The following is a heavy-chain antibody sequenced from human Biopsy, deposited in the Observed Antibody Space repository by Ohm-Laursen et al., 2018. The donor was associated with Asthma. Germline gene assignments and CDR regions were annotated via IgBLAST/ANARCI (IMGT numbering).Heavy chain of an antibody. J-gene: IGHJ3*02. V-gene: IGHV1-3*01. CDR3: ARTYYGFLAGQVNDALDM. D-gene: IGHD3-9*01. Sequence: ASVKPSCKASGYTFINYAIHWVRQAPGQRLEWMGWINAGNGNTKYSEKFQGRVTITRDTSASTAYMDLSSLRSEDTAVYYCARTYYGFLAGQVNDALDMWGQGTVVTVSS. CDR2: INAGNGNT. CDR1: GYTFINYA.